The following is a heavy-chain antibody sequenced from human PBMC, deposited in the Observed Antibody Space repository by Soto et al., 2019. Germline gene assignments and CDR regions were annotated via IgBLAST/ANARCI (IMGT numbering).Heavy chain of an antibody. CDR1: GDSISSYY. Sequence: SETLSLTCTVSGDSISSYYWRWCLQHPGKGLVWIGYIYYSRSTNYNPSLKSRVTISVDTSKNQFSLKLSSVTAADTAVYYCARDRRKDSWFDPWGQGTLVTVSS. CDR3: ARDRRKDSWFDP. V-gene: IGHV4-59*01. CDR2: IYYSRST. J-gene: IGHJ5*02. D-gene: IGHD3-22*01.